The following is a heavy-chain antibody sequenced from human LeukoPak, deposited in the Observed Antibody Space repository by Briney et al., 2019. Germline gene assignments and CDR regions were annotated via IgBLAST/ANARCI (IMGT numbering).Heavy chain of an antibody. V-gene: IGHV3-11*01. J-gene: IGHJ4*02. Sequence: GGSLRLSCAASGFTFSDYYMSWIRQAPGKGLEWVSYISSSGSTIYYADSVKGRFTISRDNAKNALYLQMNSLRAEDTAVYYCAGYCSGGSCYPPHFDYWGQGTLVTVSS. CDR1: GFTFSDYY. CDR3: AGYCSGGSCYPPHFDY. D-gene: IGHD2-15*01. CDR2: ISSSGSTI.